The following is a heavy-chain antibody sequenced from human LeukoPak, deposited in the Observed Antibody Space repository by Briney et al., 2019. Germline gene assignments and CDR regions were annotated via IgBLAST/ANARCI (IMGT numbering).Heavy chain of an antibody. V-gene: IGHV3-21*01. J-gene: IGHJ4*02. Sequence: KPGGSLRLSCAASGFTFSSYSMNWVRPAPGKGLEWVSSISSSSSYIYYADSVKGRFTISRDNAKNSLYLQMNSLRAEDTAVYYCAGEPNFGIAAAGTSEDYWGQGTLVTVSS. CDR3: AGEPNFGIAAAGTSEDY. CDR2: ISSSSSYI. D-gene: IGHD6-13*01. CDR1: GFTFSSYS.